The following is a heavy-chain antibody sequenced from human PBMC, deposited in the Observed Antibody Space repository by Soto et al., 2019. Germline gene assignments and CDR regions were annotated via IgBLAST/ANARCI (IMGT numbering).Heavy chain of an antibody. CDR1: GYTFTRYD. J-gene: IGHJ4*02. Sequence: QVQLVQSGAEVRTPGASVKVSCKASGYTFTRYDINWVRQAAGKGPEWMGWMNPDSGDTGYVQEFQGRVTMTRNPAISPAYMELSGLRSEDTAVYYCASSVGGSNVNFDYWGQGTLVTASS. D-gene: IGHD3-10*01. V-gene: IGHV1-8*01. CDR3: ASSVGGSNVNFDY. CDR2: MNPDSGDT.